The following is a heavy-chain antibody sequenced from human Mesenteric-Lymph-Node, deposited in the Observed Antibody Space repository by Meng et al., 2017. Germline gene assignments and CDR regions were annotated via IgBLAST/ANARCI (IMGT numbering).Heavy chain of an antibody. CDR2: ISSSSSYI. V-gene: IGHV3-21*01. Sequence: VQRVESGGVVVQPGRSLRLSCAASGFTFSSFAMHWVRQAPGKGLEWVSSISSSSSYIYYADSVKGRFTISRDNAKNSLYLQMNSLRAEDTAVYYCARENVAAAVSIWGQGTMVTVSS. CDR3: ARENVAAAVSI. CDR1: GFTFSSFA. J-gene: IGHJ3*02. D-gene: IGHD6-13*01.